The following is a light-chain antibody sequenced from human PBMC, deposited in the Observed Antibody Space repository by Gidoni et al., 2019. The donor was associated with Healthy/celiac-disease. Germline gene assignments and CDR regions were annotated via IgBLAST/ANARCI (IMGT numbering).Light chain of an antibody. V-gene: IGLV2-14*01. J-gene: IGLJ2*01. CDR1: SSDVGGYNY. CDR2: DVS. Sequence: QSALTQPASVSGSPGRSITISCTGTSSDVGGYNYVSWYQQHPGKAPNLMIYDVSNRPSGVSNRFSGSKSGNTASLTISGLQAEDEADYYCSSYTSSSTRVVFGGGTKLTVL. CDR3: SSYTSSSTRVV.